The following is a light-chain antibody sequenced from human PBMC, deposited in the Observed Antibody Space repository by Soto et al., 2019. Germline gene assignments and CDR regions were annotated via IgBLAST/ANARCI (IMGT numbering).Light chain of an antibody. Sequence: QSALTQPASVSGSPGQSITISCTGTSSDVGGCNLVSWYQQHPGKAPKLIIYEGSKRPPGVSNRFSASRSGNTASLTISGLQAGDEADYHCCSYSDINTVIFGGGTKLTVL. CDR1: SSDVGGCNL. CDR2: EGS. V-gene: IGLV2-23*01. J-gene: IGLJ2*01. CDR3: CSYSDINTVI.